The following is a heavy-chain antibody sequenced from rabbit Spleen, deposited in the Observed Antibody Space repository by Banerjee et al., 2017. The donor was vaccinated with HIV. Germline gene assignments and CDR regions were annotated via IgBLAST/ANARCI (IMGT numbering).Heavy chain of an antibody. Sequence: QSLEESGGDLVKPGASLTLTCTASGFTLSSCYMNWVRQAPGKGLEWIGYIDPVFGITYYANWVNGRFSISRENAQNTVFLQMTSLTAADTATYFCARDLVAVIGWNFNLWGPGTLVTVS. CDR2: IDPVFGIT. D-gene: IGHD1-1*01. CDR1: GFTLSSCY. V-gene: IGHV1S40*01. J-gene: IGHJ4*01. CDR3: ARDLVAVIGWNFNL.